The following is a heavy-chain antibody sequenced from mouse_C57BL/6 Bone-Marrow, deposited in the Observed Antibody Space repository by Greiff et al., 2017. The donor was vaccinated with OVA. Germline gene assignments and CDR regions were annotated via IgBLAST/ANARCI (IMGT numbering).Heavy chain of an antibody. Sequence: QVQLQQSGAELVRPGASVTLSCKASGYTFTDYEMHWVKQTPVHGLEWIGAIDPETGGTAYNQKFKGKAILTADKSSSTAYMELCSLTSEDSAVYYCTRWGYYGSPFAYWGQGTLVTVSA. J-gene: IGHJ3*01. V-gene: IGHV1-15*01. CDR3: TRWGYYGSPFAY. D-gene: IGHD1-1*01. CDR2: IDPETGGT. CDR1: GYTFTDYE.